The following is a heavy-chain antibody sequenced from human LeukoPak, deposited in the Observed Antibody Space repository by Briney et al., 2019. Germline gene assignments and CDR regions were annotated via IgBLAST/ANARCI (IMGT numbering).Heavy chain of an antibody. J-gene: IGHJ4*02. V-gene: IGHV3-30*18. CDR2: ISYAGNNE. D-gene: IGHD6-19*01. CDR1: GFTFSSYV. Sequence: PGRSLRLSCAASGFTFSSYVMHWVRQAPGKGLEWVAVISYAGNNEYYADSVKGRFTISRDNSKNTLYLQMNSLRAEDTAVYYCAKVGSSGWYSIDYWGQGTLVTVSS. CDR3: AKVGSSGWYSIDY.